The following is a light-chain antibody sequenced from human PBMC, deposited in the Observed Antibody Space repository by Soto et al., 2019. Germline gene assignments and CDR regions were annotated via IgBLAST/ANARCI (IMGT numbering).Light chain of an antibody. CDR1: QSVTNY. CDR2: GAS. J-gene: IGKJ1*01. V-gene: IGKV3-20*01. CDR3: QQYGSSPWT. Sequence: EIVLTQSPGTLSLSPGERATLSCRASQSVTNYLAWYQQKPGQAPRLLIYGASSRATGIPDRFSGTGSGTDFTLTISRLEPEDFAVYYCQQYGSSPWTFGQGTKVDNK.